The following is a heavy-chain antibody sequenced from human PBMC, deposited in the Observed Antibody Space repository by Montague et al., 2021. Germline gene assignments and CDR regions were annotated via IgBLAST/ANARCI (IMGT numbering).Heavy chain of an antibody. J-gene: IGHJ4*02. CDR2: IYSSGST. Sequence: TLSLTCNVSGGAISSDGYYWSWIRQHPGKGLEWIGCIYSSGSTYYSPSLESRITISVDTSQNQFSLRLTSVTAADTAVYFCAIGTDYSGNCFDYWGQGTLVTVSS. CDR1: GGAISSDGYY. V-gene: IGHV4-31*03. CDR3: AIGTDYSGNCFDY. D-gene: IGHD4-23*01.